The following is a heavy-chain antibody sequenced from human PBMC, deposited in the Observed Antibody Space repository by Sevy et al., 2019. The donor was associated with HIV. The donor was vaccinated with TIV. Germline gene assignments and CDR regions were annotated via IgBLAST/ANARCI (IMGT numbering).Heavy chain of an antibody. V-gene: IGHV1-2*06. CDR3: AAMDREGYMVY. J-gene: IGHJ4*02. D-gene: IGHD2-2*03. Sequence: ASVKVSCKASGYTFTGYYMHWVRQAPGQGLEWMGRINPNSGGTNYAQEFQGRVTMTRDTSISTAYMELSRLRSDDTAVYYCAAMDREGYMVYWGQGTLVTVSS. CDR1: GYTFTGYY. CDR2: INPNSGGT.